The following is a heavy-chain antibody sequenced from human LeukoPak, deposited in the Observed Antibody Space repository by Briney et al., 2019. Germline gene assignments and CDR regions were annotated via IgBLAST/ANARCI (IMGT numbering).Heavy chain of an antibody. CDR2: IRQDGSQK. CDR1: GFTFSNFW. Sequence: PGGSLRLSCAASGFTFSNFWMSWVRQAPGKGLEWVATIRQDGSQKYYVDSVKGRFTISRDNAKNPLYLQMNSLRAEDTAVYYCARGPSGYHNTGGQGTLVTVSS. D-gene: IGHD5-12*01. CDR3: ARGPSGYHNT. V-gene: IGHV3-7*01. J-gene: IGHJ4*02.